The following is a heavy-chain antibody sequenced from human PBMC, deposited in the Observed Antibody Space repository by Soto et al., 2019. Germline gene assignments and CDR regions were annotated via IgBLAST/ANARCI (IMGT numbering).Heavy chain of an antibody. V-gene: IGHV3-7*04. Sequence: PGGSMRLSCAASGFKFSSYWMTWVRQDTGKGLEWVANIKYDGSERYYVDSVKGRFTISRDNAKKLLYLQMNSLRAEDTAVYYCARGDYYDSSGPFSDAFDIWGQGTMVTVSS. CDR3: ARGDYYDSSGPFSDAFDI. D-gene: IGHD3-22*01. CDR2: IKYDGSER. CDR1: GFKFSSYW. J-gene: IGHJ3*02.